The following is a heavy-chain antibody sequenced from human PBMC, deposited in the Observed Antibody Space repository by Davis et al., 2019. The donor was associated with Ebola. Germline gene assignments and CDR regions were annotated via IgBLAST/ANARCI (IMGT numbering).Heavy chain of an antibody. CDR1: GGSISSGSYY. CDR2: IYHNGRT. D-gene: IGHD6-13*01. Sequence: SETLSLTCTVSGGSISSGSYYWGWIRQPPGKGLEWIGTIYHNGRTYYNPSLKSRVTISADMSKNQFSLKVRSVTAADTAVYYCAREPAFSSSWYADYWGQGTLVTVSS. CDR3: AREPAFSSSWYADY. J-gene: IGHJ4*02. V-gene: IGHV4-39*07.